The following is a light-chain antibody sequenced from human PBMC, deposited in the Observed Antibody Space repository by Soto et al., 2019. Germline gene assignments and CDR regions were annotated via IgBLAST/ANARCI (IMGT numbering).Light chain of an antibody. CDR2: EVT. CDR3: ISHTSTIAYVV. Sequence: QSVLTQPASVSGSPGQSITISCTGTSSDIGGYNYVSWYQHHPGKAPKLMIYEVTNRPSGVSNRFSGSKSGNTASLTISGLQADDEADYYCISHTSTIAYVVLGGGTKLTVL. J-gene: IGLJ2*01. CDR1: SSDIGGYNY. V-gene: IGLV2-14*01.